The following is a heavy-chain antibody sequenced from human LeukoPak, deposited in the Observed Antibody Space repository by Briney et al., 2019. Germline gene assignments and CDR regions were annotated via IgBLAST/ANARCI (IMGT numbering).Heavy chain of an antibody. Sequence: SETLSLTCTVSDGSISSYYWSWIRQPPGKGLEWIGCIYYSGSTNYNPSLKSRVTISVDTSKNQFSLKLSSVTAADTAVYYCARGRIYGDYWGQGTLVTVSS. CDR2: IYYSGST. CDR1: DGSISSYY. CDR3: ARGRIYGDY. V-gene: IGHV4-59*01. J-gene: IGHJ4*02. D-gene: IGHD4-17*01.